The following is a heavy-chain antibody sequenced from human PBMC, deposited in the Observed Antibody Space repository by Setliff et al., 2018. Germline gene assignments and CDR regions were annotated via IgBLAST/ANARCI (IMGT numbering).Heavy chain of an antibody. D-gene: IGHD1-1*01. CDR3: ARVVPLGGTDR. CDR1: GGSFSTHF. J-gene: IGHJ5*02. V-gene: IGHV4-34*01. CDR2: IDHSGRT. Sequence: SETLSLTCAVYGGSFSTHFWSWIRQPPGKGLEWIGEIDHSGRTKYNPSLKSRVTMSVDTSKNQFSLNLSSVTAADTAIYYCARVVPLGGTDRWGQGTLVTVSS.